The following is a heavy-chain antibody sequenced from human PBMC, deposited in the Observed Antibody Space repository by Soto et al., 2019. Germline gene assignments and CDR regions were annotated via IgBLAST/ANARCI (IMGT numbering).Heavy chain of an antibody. D-gene: IGHD3-10*02. CDR2: INPSGST. J-gene: IGHJ1*01. V-gene: IGHV4-34*01. CDR1: WLSLFGYY. Sequence: SASRYLSFALYWLSLFGYYWSWVRQPPGKGLEWIGEINPSGSTNYNPSLKSRVTISVDTSNNQFSLNVNSVTAADTAVYYCARGRITMLHWGQG. CDR3: ARGRITMLH.